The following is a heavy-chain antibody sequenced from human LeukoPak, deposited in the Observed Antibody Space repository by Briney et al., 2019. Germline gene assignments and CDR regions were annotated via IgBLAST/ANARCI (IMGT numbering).Heavy chain of an antibody. CDR2: INPSGCST. D-gene: IGHD6-13*01. CDR1: GYTFTRYY. Sequence: ASVKVSCQASGYTFTRYYMQWVRQAPGQELDGMGRINPSGCSTRLAPKLQGRVTMIRRMSKHPVYIEPGSRRSRDSAVYFLARDRSSSWPELNGASGYWGQGTLVTVP. J-gene: IGHJ4*02. CDR3: ARDRSSSWPELNGASGY. V-gene: IGHV1-46*01.